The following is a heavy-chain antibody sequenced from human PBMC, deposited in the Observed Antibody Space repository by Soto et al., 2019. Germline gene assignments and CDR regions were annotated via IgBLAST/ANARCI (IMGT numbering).Heavy chain of an antibody. D-gene: IGHD3-10*01. CDR1: GFTFSSYG. V-gene: IGHV3-30*18. CDR3: AKDLMVRGGVGTHNFDY. Sequence: QVQLVESGGGVVQPGRSLRLSCAASGFTFSSYGMHWVRQAPGKGLEWVAVISYDGSNKYYADSVKGRFTISRDNSKNTLYLQMNSLRAEDTAGYYCAKDLMVRGGVGTHNFDYWGQGTLVTVSS. CDR2: ISYDGSNK. J-gene: IGHJ4*02.